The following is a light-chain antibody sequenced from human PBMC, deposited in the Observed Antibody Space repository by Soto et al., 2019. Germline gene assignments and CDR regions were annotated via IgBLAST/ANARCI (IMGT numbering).Light chain of an antibody. CDR3: QQYCSSPLN. V-gene: IGKV3-20*01. CDR2: DAS. CDR1: QSISGRY. Sequence: ETVLTQSPGTLSLSPGDRASLSCRASQSISGRYLAWYQQKTGQAPRLLIYDASSRATGIPDRFSGSGSGTDFILTILRLEHEDSAVYYCQQYCSSPLNFGGGTKVEIK. J-gene: IGKJ4*01.